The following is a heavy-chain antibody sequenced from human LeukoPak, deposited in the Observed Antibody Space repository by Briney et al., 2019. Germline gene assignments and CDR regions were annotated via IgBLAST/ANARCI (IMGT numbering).Heavy chain of an antibody. CDR2: MNPNSDNT. Sequence: ASATVCCKASGYSFTSYAINWVRQATGQGLEWMGWMNPNSDNTGYAQKFQGRVTMTRNTSISTAYMELSSLGSDDTAVYYCARARTPLIAAAGTHYYYGMDVWGQGTTVTVSS. J-gene: IGHJ6*02. CDR3: ARARTPLIAAAGTHYYYGMDV. D-gene: IGHD6-13*01. CDR1: GYSFTSYA. V-gene: IGHV1-8*01.